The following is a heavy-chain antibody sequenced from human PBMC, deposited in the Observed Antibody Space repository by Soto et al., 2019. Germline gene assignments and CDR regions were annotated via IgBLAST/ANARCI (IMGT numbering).Heavy chain of an antibody. D-gene: IGHD3-16*02. CDR3: ARTHPYGGVIVPFDY. V-gene: IGHV2-26*01. CDR2: IFSNDEK. Sequence: SGPTLVNPTETLTLTCTVSGFSLSNARMGVSWIRQPPGKALEWLAHIFSNDEKSYSTSLKSRLTISKDTSKSQVVLTMTNMDPVDTATYYCARTHPYGGVIVPFDYCGQGTLVTVSS. J-gene: IGHJ4*02. CDR1: GFSLSNARMG.